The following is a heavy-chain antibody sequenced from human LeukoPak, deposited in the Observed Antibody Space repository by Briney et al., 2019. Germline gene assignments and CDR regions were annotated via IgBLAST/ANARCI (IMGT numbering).Heavy chain of an antibody. CDR2: ISGSGGST. V-gene: IGHV3-23*01. CDR3: AKDVNLGYFDY. D-gene: IGHD3-16*01. CDR1: GFTFSSYG. J-gene: IGHJ4*02. Sequence: GGSLRLSCAASGFTFSSYGMGWVRQAPGKGLEWVSAISGSGGSTYYADSVKGRFTISRDNSKNTLYLQMNSLRAEDTAVYYCAKDVNLGYFDYWGQGTLVTVSS.